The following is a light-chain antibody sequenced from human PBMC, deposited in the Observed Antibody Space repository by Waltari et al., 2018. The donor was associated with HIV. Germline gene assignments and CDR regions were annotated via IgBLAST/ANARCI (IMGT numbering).Light chain of an antibody. CDR1: SSNIGSNT. Sequence: QSVLTQPPSASGTPGQRVTISCSGSSSNIGSNTVNWYQQLPGTAPKLLIYSNNRRPSGFPDRFSGSKSGTSASLAISGLQSEDEADYYCAAWDDSLNGHVVFGGGTKLTVL. CDR3: AAWDDSLNGHVV. J-gene: IGLJ2*01. CDR2: SNN. V-gene: IGLV1-44*01.